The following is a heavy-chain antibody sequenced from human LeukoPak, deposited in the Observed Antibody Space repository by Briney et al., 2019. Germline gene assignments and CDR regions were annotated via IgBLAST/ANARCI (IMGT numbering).Heavy chain of an antibody. CDR3: ARGHYYGNSGDY. D-gene: IGHD3-22*01. CDR2: IYGTGGA. CDR1: GDSITSHY. V-gene: IGHV4-59*11. J-gene: IGHJ4*02. Sequence: SETLSLTCTVSGDSITSHYWSWIRQPPGKGLEWIGYIYGTGGANYNPSLKSRVTISRDTSKNQFSLNVTSVTAADTAIYYCARGHYYGNSGDYWGQGTLVTVSS.